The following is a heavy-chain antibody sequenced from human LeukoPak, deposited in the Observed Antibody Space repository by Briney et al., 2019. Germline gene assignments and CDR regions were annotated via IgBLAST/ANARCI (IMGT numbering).Heavy chain of an antibody. V-gene: IGHV1-2*02. J-gene: IGHJ4*02. Sequence: GASVKVSCKASGYTFTSYGISWVRQAPGQGLEWTGWINPNSGGTNYAQKFQGRVTMTRDTSISTAYMELSRLRSDDTAVYYCARVGLYSSSWYYFDYWGQGTLVTVSS. CDR3: ARVGLYSSSWYYFDY. CDR1: GYTFTSYG. CDR2: INPNSGGT. D-gene: IGHD6-13*01.